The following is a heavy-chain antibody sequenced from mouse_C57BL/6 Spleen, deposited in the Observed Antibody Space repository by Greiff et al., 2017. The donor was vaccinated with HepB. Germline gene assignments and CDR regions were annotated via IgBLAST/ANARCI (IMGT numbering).Heavy chain of an antibody. D-gene: IGHD2-2*01. CDR2: IDPSDSYT. J-gene: IGHJ2*01. V-gene: IGHV1-50*01. CDR3: ARSTMVTGENY. Sequence: VQLQQPGAELVKPGASVKLSCKASGYTFTSYWMQWVKQRPGQGLEWIGEIDPSDSYTNYNQKFKGKATLTVDTSSSTAYMQLSSLTSEDSAVYYCARSTMVTGENYWGQGTTLTVSS. CDR1: GYTFTSYW.